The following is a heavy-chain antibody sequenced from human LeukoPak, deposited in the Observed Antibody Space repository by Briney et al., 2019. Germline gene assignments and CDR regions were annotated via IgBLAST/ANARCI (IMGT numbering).Heavy chain of an antibody. CDR3: AKVGQQLVLLYYFDY. D-gene: IGHD6-13*01. V-gene: IGHV3-23*01. CDR1: GFTFSSYA. Sequence: PGGSLRLSCAASGFTFSSYAMSWVRQAPGKGLEWVSAISGSGGSTYYADSVKGRFTISRDNSKNTLYLQMNSLRAEDTAVYYCAKVGQQLVLLYYFDYWGQGTLVTVSS. CDR2: ISGSGGST. J-gene: IGHJ4*02.